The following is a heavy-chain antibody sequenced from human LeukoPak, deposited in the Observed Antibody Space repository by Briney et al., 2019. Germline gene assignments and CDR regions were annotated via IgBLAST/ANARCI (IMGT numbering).Heavy chain of an antibody. J-gene: IGHJ6*02. D-gene: IGHD6-19*01. CDR3: ARDSSGWHDWSYYYYGMDV. CDR1: GFTFDDYA. Sequence: GGSLRLSCAASGFTFDDYAMHWVRQAPGKGLEWVSGISWNSGRIGYADSVKGRFTISRDNAKNSLYLQMNSLRAEDTAVYYCARDSSGWHDWSYYYYGMDVWGQGTTVTVSS. CDR2: ISWNSGRI. V-gene: IGHV3-9*01.